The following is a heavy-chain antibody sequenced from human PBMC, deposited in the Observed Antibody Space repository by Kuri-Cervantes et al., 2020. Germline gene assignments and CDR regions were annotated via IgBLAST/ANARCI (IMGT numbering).Heavy chain of an antibody. J-gene: IGHJ4*02. CDR1: GFTFSDYY. Sequence: GGSLRLSCAASGFTFSDYYMSWIRQAPGKGLEWVSYISSSGSTIYYADSVKGRFTISRDNAKNSLYLQMNSLRAEDTAVYYCTTDGIAVAATDYWGQGTLVTVSS. CDR2: ISSSGSTI. V-gene: IGHV3-11*01. CDR3: TTDGIAVAATDY. D-gene: IGHD6-19*01.